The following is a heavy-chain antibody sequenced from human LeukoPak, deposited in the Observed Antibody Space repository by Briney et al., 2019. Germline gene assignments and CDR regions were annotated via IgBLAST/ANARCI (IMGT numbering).Heavy chain of an antibody. CDR3: ARVTWDTRGFYPNRYFDS. CDR1: GHTFTSHG. CDR2: ISGYNGNT. D-gene: IGHD1-26*01. Sequence: VAPVKVSCKASGHTFTSHGISWVRQAPGLGLEWMGWISGYNGNTDYAQKVQGRVTITTDTSTSTAYMELRSLRSDDTAVYYCARVTWDTRGFYPNRYFDSWGQGTLVTVSS. V-gene: IGHV1-18*01. J-gene: IGHJ4*02.